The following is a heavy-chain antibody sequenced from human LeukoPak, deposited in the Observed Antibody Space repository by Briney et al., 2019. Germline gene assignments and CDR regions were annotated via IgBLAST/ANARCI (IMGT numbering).Heavy chain of an antibody. CDR2: IKQDGSEK. D-gene: IGHD2-2*01. CDR1: GFTFTKYW. J-gene: IGHJ4*02. CDR3: ARGLDCRSTSCYLDN. V-gene: IGHV3-7*01. Sequence: GGSLRLSCAASGFTFTKYWMTWVRQAPGKGLEWVANIKQDGSEKFYVDAVKGRFTISRDNAKNSLNLQINSLGAEDTAVYYCARGLDCRSTSCYLDNWGQGTLVTVSS.